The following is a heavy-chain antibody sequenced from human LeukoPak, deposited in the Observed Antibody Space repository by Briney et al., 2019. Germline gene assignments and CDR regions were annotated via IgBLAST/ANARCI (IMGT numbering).Heavy chain of an antibody. Sequence: ASVKVSCKASAYTFTSYDINWVRQATGQGLEWMGWMNTNSFNRGYAQKFQGRVTMTRNTSISTAYMELSSLRSEDTAVYYCARAHYDFWSGYYNAVNWFDPWGQGTLVTVSS. J-gene: IGHJ5*02. CDR2: MNTNSFNR. D-gene: IGHD3-3*01. CDR3: ARAHYDFWSGYYNAVNWFDP. CDR1: AYTFTSYD. V-gene: IGHV1-8*01.